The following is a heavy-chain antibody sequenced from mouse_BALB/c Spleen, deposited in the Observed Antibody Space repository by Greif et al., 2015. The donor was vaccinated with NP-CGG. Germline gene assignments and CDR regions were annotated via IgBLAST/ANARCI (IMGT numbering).Heavy chain of an antibody. CDR1: GYTFTSYW. Sequence: QVQLQQSGAELAKPGASVKMSCKASGYTFTSYWMHWVKQRPGQGLEWTGYINPSTGYTEYNQKFKDKATLTADKSSSTAYMQLSSLTSEDSAVYYCANGAWFAYWGQGTLVTVSA. J-gene: IGHJ3*01. CDR2: INPSTGYT. CDR3: ANGAWFAY. V-gene: IGHV1-7*01.